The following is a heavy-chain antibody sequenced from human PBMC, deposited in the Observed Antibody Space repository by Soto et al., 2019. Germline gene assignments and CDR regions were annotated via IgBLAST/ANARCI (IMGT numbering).Heavy chain of an antibody. J-gene: IGHJ6*02. CDR1: GFSFSDYW. V-gene: IGHV3-74*01. CDR2: INNDGSTT. CDR3: AALRYYYYGLDV. Sequence: EVQLVESGGGLVQPGESLRLSCAASGFSFSDYWMHWVRQVPGKGLMWVSRINNDGSTTNYGDSVKGRFSISRDNARYTLYLQMNSLRGEDTAVYYCAALRYYYYGLDVWGQGTTVTVSS.